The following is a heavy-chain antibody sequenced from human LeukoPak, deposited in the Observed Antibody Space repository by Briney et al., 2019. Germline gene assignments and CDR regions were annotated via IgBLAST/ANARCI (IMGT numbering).Heavy chain of an antibody. CDR3: ARDEANLYYDFWSGSSIDY. D-gene: IGHD3-3*01. CDR2: IKQDGSEK. J-gene: IGHJ4*02. CDR1: GFTFSSYW. Sequence: GGSLRLSCAASGFTFSSYWMSWVRQAPGKGLEWVANIKQDGSEKYYVDPVKGRFTISRDNAKNSLYLQMNSLRAEDTAVYYCARDEANLYYDFWSGSSIDYWGQGTLVTVSS. V-gene: IGHV3-7*01.